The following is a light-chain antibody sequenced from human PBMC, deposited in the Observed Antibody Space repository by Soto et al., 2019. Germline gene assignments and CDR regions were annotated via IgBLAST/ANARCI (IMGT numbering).Light chain of an antibody. V-gene: IGKV1-5*03. CDR2: RGS. Sequence: DIQMTQSPSTLSASVGDRFTITCRASQSISSWLAWYQQKPGKAPKLLIYRGSTLESGVPSRFSGSGSGTEFTLTITSLQPDDFATYYCQQHHDYSVTFGGGTKVDIK. J-gene: IGKJ4*01. CDR3: QQHHDYSVT. CDR1: QSISSW.